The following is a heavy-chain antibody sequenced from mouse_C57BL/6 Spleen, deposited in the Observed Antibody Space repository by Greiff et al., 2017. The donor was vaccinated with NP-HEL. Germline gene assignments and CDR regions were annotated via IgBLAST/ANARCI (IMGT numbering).Heavy chain of an antibody. CDR2: INPGSGGT. V-gene: IGHV1-54*01. J-gene: IGHJ4*01. Sequence: VQLQQSGAELVRPGTSVKVSCKASGYAFTNYLIEWVKQRPGQGLEWIGVINPGSGGTNYNEKFKGKATLTADKSSSTAYMQLSSLTSEDSAVYFCARGDGYAMDYWGQGTSVTVSS. CDR1: GYAFTNYL. D-gene: IGHD2-3*01. CDR3: ARGDGYAMDY.